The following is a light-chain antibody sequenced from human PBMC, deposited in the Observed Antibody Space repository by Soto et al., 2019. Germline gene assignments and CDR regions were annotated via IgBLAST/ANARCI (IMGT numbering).Light chain of an antibody. V-gene: IGKV3-15*01. CDR3: QQFNIWPHMLS. Sequence: IVVTQSPATLSVSPGERVTLSCRASQSVGSNLAWYQQRPGQAPRLLIYDASTRATGIPDRFSGSGSGTEFTLTISSLQSEDFAGYYCQQFNIWPHMLSFGGGTKLEMK. CDR1: QSVGSN. J-gene: IGKJ4*01. CDR2: DAS.